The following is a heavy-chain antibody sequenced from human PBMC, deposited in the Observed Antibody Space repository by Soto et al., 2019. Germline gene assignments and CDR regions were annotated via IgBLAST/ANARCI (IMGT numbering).Heavy chain of an antibody. D-gene: IGHD3-22*01. Sequence: QVQLQESGPGLVKPSETLSLSCTVSGDSIISDYWSWIRQSPGKGLEWIAYIHHSGNTYYNPSLKSRVTMSRDTSRNQFSLVLRSVTAADTAVYYCVRGFYDSRGYSSPFDLWGQGTQVTVSS. CDR1: GDSIISDY. CDR2: IHHSGNT. V-gene: IGHV4-59*01. J-gene: IGHJ5*02. CDR3: VRGFYDSRGYSSPFDL.